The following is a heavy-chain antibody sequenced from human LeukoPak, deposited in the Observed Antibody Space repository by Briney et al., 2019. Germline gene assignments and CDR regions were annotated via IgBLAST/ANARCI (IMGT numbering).Heavy chain of an antibody. CDR2: VYYTGST. D-gene: IGHD6-13*01. V-gene: IGHV4-59*01. CDR3: ARTTEAHSWRTRYYDYYMDV. CDR1: GGSISSYY. Sequence: SETLSLTCTVSGGSISSYYWSWVRQPPGKGLEWSGLVYYTGSTNYSPSLKSRVTISVDTSKNQFSLKLRSVTAADTAVYYCARTTEAHSWRTRYYDYYMDVWGKGTTVTVSS. J-gene: IGHJ6*03.